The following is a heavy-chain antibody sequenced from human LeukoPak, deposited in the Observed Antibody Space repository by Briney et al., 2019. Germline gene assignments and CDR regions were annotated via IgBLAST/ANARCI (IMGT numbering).Heavy chain of an antibody. D-gene: IGHD6-6*01. V-gene: IGHV4-59*08. J-gene: IGHJ4*02. Sequence: PSETLSLTCTVSGGSISSFYWSWIRQPPGKGLEWIGYIHYSGSTNYSPSLKSRVTISLDTSKNQFSLKLSSVTAADAAVYYCAGASIVGRRFFDYWGQGTLVTVSS. CDR3: AGASIVGRRFFDY. CDR1: GGSISSFY. CDR2: IHYSGST.